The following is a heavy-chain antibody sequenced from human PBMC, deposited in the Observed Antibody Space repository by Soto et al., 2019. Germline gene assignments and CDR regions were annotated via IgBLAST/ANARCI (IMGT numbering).Heavy chain of an antibody. D-gene: IGHD3-16*01. CDR2: ISGSGGST. Sequence: GGSLRLSCAASGFTFSSYAMSWVRQAPGKGLEWVSAISGSGGSTYYADSVKGRFTISRDNSKNTLYLQMNSLRAEDTAVYYCAKGMMIESSSFWGSQFGGPKNYWGQGTLVTVSS. J-gene: IGHJ4*02. CDR1: GFTFSSYA. V-gene: IGHV3-23*01. CDR3: AKGMMIESSSFWGSQFGGPKNY.